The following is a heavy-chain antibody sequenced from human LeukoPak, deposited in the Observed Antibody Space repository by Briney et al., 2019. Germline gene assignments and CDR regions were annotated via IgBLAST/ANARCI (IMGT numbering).Heavy chain of an antibody. D-gene: IGHD6-19*01. CDR2: INPSGGNT. CDR1: GYTFTSYY. J-gene: IGHJ4*02. Sequence: ASVKVSCKASGYTFTSYYMHWVRQAPGQGLEWMGIINPSGGNTNYAQKFQGRVTMTRDTSTSTVYMELSSLRSEDTAVYYCATDRAVAGTPLGYWGQGTLVTVSS. V-gene: IGHV1-46*01. CDR3: ATDRAVAGTPLGY.